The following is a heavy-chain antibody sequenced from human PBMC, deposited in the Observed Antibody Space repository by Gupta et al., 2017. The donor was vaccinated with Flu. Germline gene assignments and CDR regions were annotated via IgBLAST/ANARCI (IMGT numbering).Heavy chain of an antibody. CDR2: ISDSAGDI. Sequence: EVQLLQSGGGLVQPGGSLRLSCAASGFTFSNYAMTWVRQAPGKGLEWVSAISDSAGDIYHADSVKGRFYISRDNSKNTLYLQMNSLRAEDTAVYYCAKSLFWGDFWSAHSHTTDYWGQGALVTVSS. D-gene: IGHD3-3*01. CDR1: GFTFSNYA. J-gene: IGHJ4*02. V-gene: IGHV3-23*01. CDR3: AKSLFWGDFWSAHSHTTDY.